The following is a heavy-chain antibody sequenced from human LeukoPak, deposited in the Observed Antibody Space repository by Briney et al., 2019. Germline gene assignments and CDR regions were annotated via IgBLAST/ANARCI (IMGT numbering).Heavy chain of an antibody. CDR1: GFTFSSYW. D-gene: IGHD6-6*01. CDR3: ARDPYSSTWSYGMDV. V-gene: IGHV3-7*05. J-gene: IGHJ6*02. Sequence: GGSLRLSCAASGFTFSSYWMSWVRQAPGKGLEWVANIKQDGSEEVYVDSVKGRFTVSRDNAKNSLFLQMNTLRAEDTAVYFCARDPYSSTWSYGMDVWGQGTTVTVSS. CDR2: IKQDGSEE.